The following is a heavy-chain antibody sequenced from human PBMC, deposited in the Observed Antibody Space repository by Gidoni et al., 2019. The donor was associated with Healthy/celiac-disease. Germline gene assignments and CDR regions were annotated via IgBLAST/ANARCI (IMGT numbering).Heavy chain of an antibody. J-gene: IGHJ1*01. V-gene: IGHV4-59*01. CDR3: ARDGGMEGSNYFQH. Sequence: QVQLQESGPGLVKPSETLSLTCTGSGGSISSYYWSWIRQPPGKGLEWIGYIYSSGSTNYNPSLKSRVTISVDTYKNQFSLKLSSVTAADTAVYYCARDGGMEGSNYFQHWGQGTLVTVSS. CDR1: GGSISSYY. D-gene: IGHD2-15*01. CDR2: IYSSGST.